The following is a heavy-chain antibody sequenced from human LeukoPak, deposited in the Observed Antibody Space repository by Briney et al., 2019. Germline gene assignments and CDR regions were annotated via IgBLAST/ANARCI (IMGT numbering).Heavy chain of an antibody. CDR2: ISGSGGST. CDR3: ARNTVLYSTTFDY. D-gene: IGHD4-11*01. V-gene: IGHV3-23*01. Sequence: GGSLRLSCAASGFTFSSYAMSWVCQAPGKGLEWVSAISGSGGSTYYADSVKGRFTISRDNSKNTLYLQMNSLRAEDTAVYYCARNTVLYSTTFDYWGQGTLVTVSS. CDR1: GFTFSSYA. J-gene: IGHJ4*02.